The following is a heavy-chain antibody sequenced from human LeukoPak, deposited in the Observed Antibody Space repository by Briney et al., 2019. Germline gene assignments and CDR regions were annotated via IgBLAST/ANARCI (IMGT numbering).Heavy chain of an antibody. CDR1: GFTFSSYA. V-gene: IGHV3-30*01. D-gene: IGHD3-22*01. CDR2: ISIDGSDK. CDR3: ARDPSLGPNYYDSSGFDY. J-gene: IGHJ4*02. Sequence: QPGRSLRLSCAASGFTFSSYAIHWVRQAPGKGLEWVAVISIDGSDKYYADSVKGRFTISRDNSKDTLYLQMNSLRAEDTAVYYCARDPSLGPNYYDSSGFDYWGQGTLVTVSS.